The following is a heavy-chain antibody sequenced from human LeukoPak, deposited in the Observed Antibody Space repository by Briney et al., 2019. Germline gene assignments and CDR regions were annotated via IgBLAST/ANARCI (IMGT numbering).Heavy chain of an antibody. Sequence: GGSLRLSCAASGFTFSSYAMSWVRQAPGKGLEWVSSISDSGGRTYHADSVKGRFTISRDNAKNSLYLQMNSLGAEDKAVYYCARELGFGYSYGYYFDYWGQGTLVTVSS. D-gene: IGHD5-18*01. CDR3: ARELGFGYSYGYYFDY. CDR1: GFTFSSYA. CDR2: ISDSGGRT. J-gene: IGHJ4*02. V-gene: IGHV3-23*01.